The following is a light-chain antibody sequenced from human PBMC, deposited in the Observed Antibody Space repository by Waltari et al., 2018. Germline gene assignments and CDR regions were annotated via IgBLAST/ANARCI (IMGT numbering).Light chain of an antibody. CDR3: GAWDDGVKEWV. V-gene: IGLV1-44*01. CDR2: STT. Sequence: QSVLTQPPSASGTPGRRVTISCSGTIYNIGINTVNWYQQFPGSAPKHLSVSTTQRPSGVPDRFSASKSGTSASLAINGLQAADEADYYCGAWDDGVKEWVFGGGTKLTVL. CDR1: IYNIGINT. J-gene: IGLJ3*02.